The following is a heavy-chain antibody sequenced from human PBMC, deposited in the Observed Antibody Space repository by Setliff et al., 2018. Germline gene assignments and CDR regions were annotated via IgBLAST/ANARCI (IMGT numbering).Heavy chain of an antibody. J-gene: IGHJ3*02. Sequence: PGGSLRLSCAASGFAFSTHSMNWVRQAPGKGLEWVSSISRSSTYIYYADSMKGRFTISRDNAKNSLYLQMNSLRAEDTAVYYCASAGHSGSWFPFDAFHIGGRGTMGTVSS. CDR2: ISRSSTYI. CDR3: ASAGHSGSWFPFDAFHI. D-gene: IGHD6-13*01. V-gene: IGHV3-21*01. CDR1: GFAFSTHS.